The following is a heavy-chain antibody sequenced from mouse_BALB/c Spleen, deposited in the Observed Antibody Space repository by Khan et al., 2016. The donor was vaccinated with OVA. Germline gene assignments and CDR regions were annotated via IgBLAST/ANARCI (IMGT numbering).Heavy chain of an antibody. V-gene: IGHV1-87*01. Sequence: QVQLQQSGAELARPGASVKLSCKASGYTFTSYWMQWVKQRPGQGLEWIGAIYPGDGDTRYTQKFKGQATLTADKSSSTAYMQLSSLASEDSAVYYCARGHGYYAMDYWGQGTSVTVSS. J-gene: IGHJ4*01. D-gene: IGHD1-2*01. CDR3: ARGHGYYAMDY. CDR2: IYPGDGDT. CDR1: GYTFTSYW.